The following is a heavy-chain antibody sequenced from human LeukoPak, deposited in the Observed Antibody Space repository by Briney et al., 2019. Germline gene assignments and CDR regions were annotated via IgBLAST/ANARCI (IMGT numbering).Heavy chain of an antibody. CDR3: ARVGASGYSYGYPYYYYMDV. CDR1: GYSISSGYY. Sequence: PSETLSLTYTVSGYSISSGYYWGWIRQPPGKGLEWIESIYHSGNTYYNPSLRSRVTISVDTSKNQFSLKLSSVTAADTAVYYCARVGASGYSYGYPYYYYMDVWGKGTTVTVSS. CDR2: IYHSGNT. D-gene: IGHD5-18*01. J-gene: IGHJ6*03. V-gene: IGHV4-38-2*02.